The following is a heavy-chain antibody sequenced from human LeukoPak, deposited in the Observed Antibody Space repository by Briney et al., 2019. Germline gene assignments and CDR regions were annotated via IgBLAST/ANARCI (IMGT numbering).Heavy chain of an antibody. CDR3: AKVPYDSSGYYYFDY. J-gene: IGHJ4*02. CDR2: ISSSGSTI. V-gene: IGHV3-48*03. Sequence: GGSLRLSCAASGFTFSSYEMNWVRQAPGKGLEWVSYISSSGSTIYYADSVKGRFTISRDNAKNSLYLQMNSLRAEDTAVYYCAKVPYDSSGYYYFDYWGQGTLVTVSS. CDR1: GFTFSSYE. D-gene: IGHD3-22*01.